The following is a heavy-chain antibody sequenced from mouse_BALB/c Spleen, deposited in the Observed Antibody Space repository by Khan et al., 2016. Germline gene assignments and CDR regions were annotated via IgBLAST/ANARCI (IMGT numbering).Heavy chain of an antibody. D-gene: IGHD2-2*01. CDR2: IKPGSSTK. CDR1: GFDFSRYW. CDR3: ARLLWLRAMDY. J-gene: IGHJ4*01. Sequence: EVKLLESGGGLVQPGGSLNLSCAASGFDFSRYWMSWARQAPGKGQEWIGEIKPGSSTKNYKPSLKDKFTISRDNSKNTLYLQMTKVNSEDTALYYCARLLWLRAMDYWGQGTSVTVSS. V-gene: IGHV4-2*02.